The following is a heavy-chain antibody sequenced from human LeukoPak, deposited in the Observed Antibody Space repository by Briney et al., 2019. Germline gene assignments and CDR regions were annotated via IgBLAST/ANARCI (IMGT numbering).Heavy chain of an antibody. CDR1: GFTFSSYW. D-gene: IGHD5-12*01. CDR2: INSDGSST. Sequence: PGGSLRPSCAASGFTFSSYWMHWVRQSPGKGLVWVSRINSDGSSTSYADSVKGRFTISRDNAKNTLYLQMNSLRAEDTAVYYCASNPKDLVATPEVVDYWGQGTLVTVSS. CDR3: ASNPKDLVATPEVVDY. V-gene: IGHV3-74*01. J-gene: IGHJ4*02.